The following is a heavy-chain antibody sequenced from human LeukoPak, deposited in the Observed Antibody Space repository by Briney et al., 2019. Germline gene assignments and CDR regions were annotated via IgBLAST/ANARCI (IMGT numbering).Heavy chain of an antibody. CDR1: GGSFSSTNW. V-gene: IGHV4-4*02. CDR2: ISLTGRT. CDR3: SRESGAFCPFGY. Sequence: SDTLTLTCSASGGSFSSTNWRCVRREPARRGLGWIGIISLTGRTNYNPSLDGRVTMSLDESSNQLSLNLTSVTAADTAIYYCSRESGAFCPFGYWGQGTLVIVPS. D-gene: IGHD1-26*01. J-gene: IGHJ4*02.